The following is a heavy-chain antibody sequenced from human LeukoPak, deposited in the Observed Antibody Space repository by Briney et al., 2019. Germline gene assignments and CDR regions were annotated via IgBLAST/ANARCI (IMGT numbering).Heavy chain of an antibody. Sequence: SETLSLTCIVSGGSISSYYWSWLRQPPGKGLEWIGSISYSGSTHYNPSLKSRVTISVDTSKNQFSLKLRSVTAADTAVYYCARDQTPTGLGLDYWGQGTLVTVSS. CDR3: ARDQTPTGLGLDY. V-gene: IGHV4-59*05. J-gene: IGHJ4*02. D-gene: IGHD3-9*01. CDR2: ISYSGST. CDR1: GGSISSYY.